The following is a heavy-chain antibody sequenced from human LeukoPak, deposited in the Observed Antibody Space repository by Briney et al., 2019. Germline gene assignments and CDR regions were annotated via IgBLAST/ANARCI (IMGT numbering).Heavy chain of an antibody. D-gene: IGHD2-15*01. CDR3: AGRHCSGGGCYFAGADPFDY. CDR2: IWYDGSNK. V-gene: IGHV3-33*01. J-gene: IGHJ4*02. Sequence: PGGSLRLSCAASGFTFSSYGMHWVRQAPGKGLEWVALIWYDGSNKFYADSVKGRFTISRDNSKNTLYLQMNSLRAEDTAVYFCAGRHCSGGGCYFAGADPFDYWGQGALVTVSS. CDR1: GFTFSSYG.